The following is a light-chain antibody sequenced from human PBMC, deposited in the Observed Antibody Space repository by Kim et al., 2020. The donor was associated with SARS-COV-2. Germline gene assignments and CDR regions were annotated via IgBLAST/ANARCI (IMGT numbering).Light chain of an antibody. V-gene: IGKV3-15*01. CDR2: GAS. J-gene: IGKJ1*01. CDR1: QSVSSK. Sequence: SVSPGERATLSCRASQSVSSKLAWYQQRPGQAPRLLIYGASTRAPGIPARFSASGSVTEFTLVIGSLQPEDFAVYYCQQYNIWRTFGQGTKVEIK. CDR3: QQYNIWRT.